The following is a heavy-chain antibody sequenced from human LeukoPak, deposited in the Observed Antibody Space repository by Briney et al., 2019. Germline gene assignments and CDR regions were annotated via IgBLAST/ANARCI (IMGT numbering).Heavy chain of an antibody. CDR2: IKQDGSEK. J-gene: IGHJ6*04. CDR1: GFTFSSYW. D-gene: IGHD1-1*01. Sequence: GGSLRLSCAASGFTFSSYWMSWVRQAPGKGLEWVANIKQDGSEKYYVDSVKGRFTISRDNAKNSLYLQMNSLRAEDTAVYYCARTRIQLDRTIHGRAYYYYGMDVWGKGTTVTVSS. V-gene: IGHV3-7*03. CDR3: ARTRIQLDRTIHGRAYYYYGMDV.